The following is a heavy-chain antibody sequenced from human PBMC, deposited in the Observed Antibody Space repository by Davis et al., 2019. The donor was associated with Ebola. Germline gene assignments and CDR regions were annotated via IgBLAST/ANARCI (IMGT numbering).Heavy chain of an antibody. J-gene: IGHJ4*02. CDR2: ISSNGGST. V-gene: IGHV3-64*01. CDR1: GFTFSSYA. CDR3: ARVWDFWSGYYDY. Sequence: GESLKISCAASGFTFSSYAMHWVRQAPGRGLEYVSAISSNGGSTYYANSVKGRFTISRDNSKNTLYLQMGSLRAEDMAVYYCARVWDFWSGYYDYWGQGTLVTVSS. D-gene: IGHD3-3*01.